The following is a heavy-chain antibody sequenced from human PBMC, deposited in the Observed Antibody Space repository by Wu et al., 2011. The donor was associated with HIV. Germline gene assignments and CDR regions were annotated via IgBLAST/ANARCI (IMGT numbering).Heavy chain of an antibody. D-gene: IGHD6-19*01. V-gene: IGHV1-69*12. CDR1: GGTFTTYA. Sequence: QVQLMQSGTEVKKPESSVRVSCKSSGGTFTTYALSWVRQAPGQGLEWMGGIIPIFGAGNYAQKFQGRVTITADESTSTVYLELSRLTSEDTAVYYCAAVGKGDAFDIWGQGTMVTVSS. CDR3: AAVGKGDAFDI. J-gene: IGHJ3*02. CDR2: IIPIFGAG.